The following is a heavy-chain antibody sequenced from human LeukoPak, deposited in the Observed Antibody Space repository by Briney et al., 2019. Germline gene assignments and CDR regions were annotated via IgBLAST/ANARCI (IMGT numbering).Heavy chain of an antibody. D-gene: IGHD4-17*01. CDR2: ISSSSSYI. V-gene: IGHV3-21*01. CDR1: GFTFSSYG. Sequence: GGSLRLSCAASGFTFSSYGMNWVRQAPGKGLEWVSSISSSSSYIYYADSVKGRFTISRDNAKNSLYLQMNSLRAEDTAVYYCARNDYGNAFDIWGQGTMVTVSS. J-gene: IGHJ3*02. CDR3: ARNDYGNAFDI.